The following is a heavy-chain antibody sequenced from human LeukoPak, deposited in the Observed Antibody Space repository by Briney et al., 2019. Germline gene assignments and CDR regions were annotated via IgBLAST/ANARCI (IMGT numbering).Heavy chain of an antibody. V-gene: IGHV2-5*02. CDR1: GFSLTTSGVG. J-gene: IGHJ3*02. Sequence: KESGPTLVKPTQTLTLTCTFSGFSLTTSGVGVGWIRQPPGKALEWLALIYWDDDKRYSPSLKSRLTITKDTSKNQVVLTMTNMDPVDTATYYCAHRPAYQTGGGAFDIWGQGAMVTVSS. D-gene: IGHD2-8*02. CDR2: IYWDDDK. CDR3: AHRPAYQTGGGAFDI.